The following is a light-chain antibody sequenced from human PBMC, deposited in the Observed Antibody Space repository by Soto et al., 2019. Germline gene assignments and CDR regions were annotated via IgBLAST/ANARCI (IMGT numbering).Light chain of an antibody. CDR2: GAS. CDR1: QSVYNN. V-gene: IGKV3-15*01. CDR3: QQHDNWPRT. Sequence: EIVMTQSPATLSVSPGERATLSCRASQSVYNNLAWYQQKPGQAPRLLIHGASTRATGIPARFSGSGSGTDFTLTISSLQSEDFAIYYCQQHDNWPRTFGQGTKVEIK. J-gene: IGKJ1*01.